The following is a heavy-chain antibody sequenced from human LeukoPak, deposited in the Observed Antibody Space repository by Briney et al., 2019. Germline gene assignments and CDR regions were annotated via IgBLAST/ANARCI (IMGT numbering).Heavy chain of an antibody. CDR3: ASDGAYYDSSGYLFDY. CDR2: IRYDGSNK. D-gene: IGHD3-22*01. Sequence: PGGSLRLSCAASGFTFSTYGMHWVRQAPGKGLEWVAFIRYDGSNKYYPDSVKGRFTISRDNSKNTLYLQMNSLRAEDTAVYYCASDGAYYDSSGYLFDYWGQGTLVTVSS. V-gene: IGHV3-30*02. J-gene: IGHJ4*02. CDR1: GFTFSTYG.